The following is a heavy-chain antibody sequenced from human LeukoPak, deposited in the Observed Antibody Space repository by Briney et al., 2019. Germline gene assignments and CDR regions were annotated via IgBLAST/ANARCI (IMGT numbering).Heavy chain of an antibody. CDR3: ARGQGYCSKTSCYTPSWFDP. CDR2: MNPNSGNT. J-gene: IGHJ5*02. D-gene: IGHD2-2*02. Sequence: ASVKVSCKASGYTFTSYDITWVRQATGQGLEWMGWMNPNSGNTGYAQKFQGRVTMTRNTSVSTAYMELSSLRSEDTAVYYCARGQGYCSKTSCYTPSWFDPWGQGTLVTVSS. CDR1: GYTFTSYD. V-gene: IGHV1-8*01.